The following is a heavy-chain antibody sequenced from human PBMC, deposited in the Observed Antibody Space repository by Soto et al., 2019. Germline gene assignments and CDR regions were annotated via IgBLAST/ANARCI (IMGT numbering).Heavy chain of an antibody. CDR1: GFSLSTSGVG. Sequence: QITLKESGPTLVKPTQTLTLTCTFSGFSLSTSGVGVGWIRQPPGKALEWLALIYWDDDKPYSPSLKSRLTINKDTSKHQVVRTMPNMDPVDTATYYCAHRRGFLWFGELFDENWFDPWGQGTLVTVSS. V-gene: IGHV2-5*02. CDR3: AHRRGFLWFGELFDENWFDP. CDR2: IYWDDDK. D-gene: IGHD3-10*01. J-gene: IGHJ5*02.